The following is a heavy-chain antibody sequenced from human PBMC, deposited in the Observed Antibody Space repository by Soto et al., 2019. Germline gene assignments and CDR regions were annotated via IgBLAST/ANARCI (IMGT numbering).Heavy chain of an antibody. J-gene: IGHJ4*02. CDR2: IIPLLDIT. CDR1: GGAFTNDI. Sequence: QVQLVQSGAEVKKPGSSVKVSCKASGGAFTNDIITWVRQAPGQGLEWMGRIIPLLDITNYAQKVQGRVTITAEKSTSTAYMELNSLISEDTAVYYCARDSPIGSTFSGYDAIDYWGQGTLVTVSS. V-gene: IGHV1-69*08. CDR3: ARDSPIGSTFSGYDAIDY. D-gene: IGHD5-12*01.